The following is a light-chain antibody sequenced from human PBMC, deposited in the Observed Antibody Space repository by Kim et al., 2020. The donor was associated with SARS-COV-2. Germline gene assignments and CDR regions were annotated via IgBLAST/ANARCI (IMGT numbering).Light chain of an antibody. V-gene: IGKV3-20*01. Sequence: EIVLTQSPGTLSLSPGERATLSCRAIQSVSSNSLAWYQQKPGQAPRLLIYGASSRATGIPDRFSGSGSGTDFTLTISRLEPEDFAVYYCQQYGSSSYTFGQGTKLEI. CDR3: QQYGSSSYT. CDR2: GAS. CDR1: QSVSSNS. J-gene: IGKJ2*01.